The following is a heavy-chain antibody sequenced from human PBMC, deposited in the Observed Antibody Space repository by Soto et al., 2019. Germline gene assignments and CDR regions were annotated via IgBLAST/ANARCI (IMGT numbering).Heavy chain of an antibody. V-gene: IGHV3-74*01. Sequence: EVQLVESGGGLVQPGGSLRLSCEASGFTFRSYWMHWVRQAPGKGLVWVSRISSDGSTTNYADSVKGRFTISRDNAKSTLYLQMDSLRAEDTDFYYCARDRTAMADSWGQGTLVTVSS. J-gene: IGHJ4*02. D-gene: IGHD5-18*01. CDR3: ARDRTAMADS. CDR2: ISSDGSTT. CDR1: GFTFRSYW.